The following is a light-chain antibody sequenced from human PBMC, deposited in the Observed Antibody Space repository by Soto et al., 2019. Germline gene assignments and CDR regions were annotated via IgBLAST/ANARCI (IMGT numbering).Light chain of an antibody. CDR3: SSFTSSSTYV. Sequence: QSALTESASVSVSPGQSITISCTGTSSDVGGYKYVSWYQQHPGKAPKLMIYEVSNRPSGVSNRFSGSRSGNTASLTISGLQAEDEADYYCSSFTSSSTYVFGTGTKVTVL. CDR2: EVS. V-gene: IGLV2-14*01. CDR1: SSDVGGYKY. J-gene: IGLJ1*01.